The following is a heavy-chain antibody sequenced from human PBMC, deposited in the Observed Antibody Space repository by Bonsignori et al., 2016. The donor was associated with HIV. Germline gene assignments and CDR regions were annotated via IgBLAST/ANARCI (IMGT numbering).Heavy chain of an antibody. CDR1: GHTFTDYE. D-gene: IGHD1-1*01. J-gene: IGHJ4*02. V-gene: IGHV1-8*01. CDR2: MNPKSGNA. CDR3: ARDRQTGTTGLAY. Sequence: ASVKVSCKASGHTFTDYEISWVRQATGQGLEWMGWMNPKSGNAGYAQKFQDRVTLTRDTSMNTLYMEVRGLRSDDTAVYYCARDRQTGTTGLAYWGQGTQVTVSS.